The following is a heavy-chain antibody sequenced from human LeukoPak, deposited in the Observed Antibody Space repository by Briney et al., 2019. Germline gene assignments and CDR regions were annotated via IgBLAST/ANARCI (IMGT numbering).Heavy chain of an antibody. CDR3: VRGGYSSFDY. J-gene: IGHJ4*02. CDR1: GFTFSSYW. D-gene: IGHD3-10*01. CDR2: IKQDGSQK. V-gene: IGHV3-7*01. Sequence: GGSLKLSCAASGFTFSSYWMSWVRQAPGKGLEWVANIKQDGSQKHYVDSVKGRFTISRDNSKNLLYLQMNSLGAEDTAVYYCVRGGYSSFDYWAREPWSPSPQ.